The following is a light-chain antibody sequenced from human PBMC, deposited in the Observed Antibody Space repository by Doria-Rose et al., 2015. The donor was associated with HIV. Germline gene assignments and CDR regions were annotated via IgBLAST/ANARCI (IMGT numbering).Light chain of an antibody. V-gene: IGLV2-14*03. CDR3: NSYTTSSTHNYV. J-gene: IGLJ1*01. CDR1: RSDVGGFGS. CDR2: DVS. Sequence: TGTRSDVGGFGSVSWYQQHPGKAPKLMIYDVSNRPSGVSNRFSSSKSGDTASLIISGLQAEDEADYYCNSYTTSSTHNYVFGTGTKGTVL.